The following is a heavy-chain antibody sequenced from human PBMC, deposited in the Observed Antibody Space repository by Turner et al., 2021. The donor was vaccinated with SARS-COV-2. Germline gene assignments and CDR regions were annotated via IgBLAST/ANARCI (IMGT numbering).Heavy chain of an antibody. CDR3: ARDPNAGYYYMDV. V-gene: IGHV3-33*01. CDR1: GFTFSRYG. D-gene: IGHD2-8*01. J-gene: IGHJ6*03. CDR2: IGYDGSNK. Sequence: QVQLVESGGCVVQPGRSLRLSCSASGFTFSRYGMRWVRQEAGKGLEGVAVIGYDGSNKYYEDSVKGRFTISRDKSKNKMYLQMNSLRAEDTAVYYCARDPNAGYYYMDVWGEGTTVTVSS.